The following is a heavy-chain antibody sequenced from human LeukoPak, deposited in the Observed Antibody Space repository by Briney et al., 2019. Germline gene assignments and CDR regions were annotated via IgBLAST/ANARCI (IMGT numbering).Heavy chain of an antibody. Sequence: GGSVRLSCAASGFTFSSHSMSWVRQPPGEGLEWVAVISPSGDSTTYRDSVKGQFTISRDNSRNRLYLQMNTLTVEDTAIYYSARRLTGGVTDFFDFWGQGALVTVSS. D-gene: IGHD2-8*02. CDR3: ARRLTGGVTDFFDF. CDR2: ISPSGDST. CDR1: GFTFSSHS. V-gene: IGHV3-23*01. J-gene: IGHJ4*02.